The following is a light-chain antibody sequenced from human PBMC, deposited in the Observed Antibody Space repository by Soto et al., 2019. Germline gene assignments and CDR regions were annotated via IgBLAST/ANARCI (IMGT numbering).Light chain of an antibody. CDR1: QTISSY. CDR3: QQTFSTYVS. V-gene: IGKV1-39*01. CDR2: AAS. J-gene: IGKJ4*01. Sequence: VDGVTVTCRASQTISSYLHWYQLKPGQAPKLLIYAASSLQSGVPSRFSGSGSGTEFTLTISSLQPEDFATYFCQQTFSTYVSFGGGTKVDIK.